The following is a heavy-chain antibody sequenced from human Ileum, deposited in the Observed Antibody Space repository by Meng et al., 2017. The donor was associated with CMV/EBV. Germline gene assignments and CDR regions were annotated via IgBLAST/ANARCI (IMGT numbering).Heavy chain of an antibody. CDR3: AKRGECYSDRCHRDSSFDA. CDR2: INGAGVIT. CDR1: GFASRDYD. Sequence: GGSLRLSCAASGFASRDYDMSWVRQAPGEGLEWLSAINGAGVITHYPDSLRGRLTISRDNSENTLYLQLHSLRAEDTALYYCAKRGECYSDRCHRDSSFDAWGRGTMVTVSS. J-gene: IGHJ3*01. V-gene: IGHV3-23*01. D-gene: IGHD3-16*02.